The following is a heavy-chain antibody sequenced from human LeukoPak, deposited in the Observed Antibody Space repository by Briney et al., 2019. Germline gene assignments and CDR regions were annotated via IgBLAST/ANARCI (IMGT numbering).Heavy chain of an antibody. CDR1: GGSISSSNYY. J-gene: IGHJ4*02. D-gene: IGHD6-13*01. Sequence: PSETLSLTCTVSGGSISSSNYYWGWIRQPPGKGLEWVANINQDGSETYYVDSVKGRFTISRDNAKNSLYLQMNSLRAEDTAVYYCARDIAAPGSYWGQGTLVTVSS. V-gene: IGHV3-7*01. CDR3: ARDIAAPGSY. CDR2: INQDGSET.